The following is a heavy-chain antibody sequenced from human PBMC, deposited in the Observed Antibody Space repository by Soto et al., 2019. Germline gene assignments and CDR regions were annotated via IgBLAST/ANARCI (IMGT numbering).Heavy chain of an antibody. CDR2: ISPYNGNR. J-gene: IGHJ4*02. Sequence: QVQLVQSGAEVKKPGSSVKVSCKASGGTFSSYAISWVRQAPGQGLEWMGGISPYNGNRNYEQKLQDRVTMTTDTSTSTAYMELRSLRSDDTAVYYCVRDRIAEAGPFDYWGQGTLVTVSS. V-gene: IGHV1-18*01. CDR3: VRDRIAEAGPFDY. CDR1: GGTFSSYA. D-gene: IGHD6-13*01.